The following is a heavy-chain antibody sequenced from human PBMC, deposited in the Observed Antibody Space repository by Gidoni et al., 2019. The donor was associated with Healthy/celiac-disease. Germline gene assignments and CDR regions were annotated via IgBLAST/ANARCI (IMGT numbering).Heavy chain of an antibody. CDR3: ARAGQDIVVVPAATLNGDWFDP. J-gene: IGHJ5*02. CDR1: GFTFISSA. V-gene: IGHV3-30-3*01. D-gene: IGHD2-2*01. Sequence: QVQLVESGGGVVQPGRSLRLSWAASGFTFISSAMHWVRQAPGKGLEWVAVISYDGSNKYYADSVKGRFTISRDNSKNTLYLQMNSLRAEDTAVYYCARAGQDIVVVPAATLNGDWFDPWGQGTLVTVSS. CDR2: ISYDGSNK.